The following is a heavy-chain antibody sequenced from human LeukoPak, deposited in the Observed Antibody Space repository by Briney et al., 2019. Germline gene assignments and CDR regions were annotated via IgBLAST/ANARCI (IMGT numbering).Heavy chain of an antibody. Sequence: GGSLRLSCAASGFTFSSYSMNLVRQAPGKGLEWVSSISSTSSYIYYPDSVKGRFTISRDNSKNSLYLQMNSLRAEDTAVYYCARASSGWAVDLYYFDYWGQGTLVTVSS. CDR2: ISSTSSYI. CDR3: ARASSGWAVDLYYFDY. CDR1: GFTFSSYS. D-gene: IGHD6-19*01. J-gene: IGHJ4*02. V-gene: IGHV3-21*01.